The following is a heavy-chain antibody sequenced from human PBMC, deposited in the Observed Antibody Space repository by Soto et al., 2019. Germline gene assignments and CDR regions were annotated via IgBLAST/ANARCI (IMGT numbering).Heavy chain of an antibody. D-gene: IGHD2-2*01. J-gene: IGHJ6*02. V-gene: IGHV5-10-1*01. CDR3: ASERIVVVPAASQNYYYYYGMDV. CDR2: IDPSDSYT. CDR1: GYSFTSDW. Sequence: GESLKISCNGSGYSFTSDWISWVRQMPGKGLEWMGRIDPSDSYTNYSPSFQGHVTISADKSISTAYLQWSSLKASDTAMYYCASERIVVVPAASQNYYYYYGMDVWGQGTTVTVSS.